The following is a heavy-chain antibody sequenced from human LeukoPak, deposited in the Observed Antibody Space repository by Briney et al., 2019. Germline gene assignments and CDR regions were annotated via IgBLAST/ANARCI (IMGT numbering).Heavy chain of an antibody. CDR3: ARVPTVTGGFDY. CDR2: INSDGSDT. Sequence: GGSLRLSCAASGFTFSSYWMHWVRQAPGKGLVWVSRINSDGSDTSYADSVKGRFTISRDNAKNTLYLQMNSLRAEDTSVYYCARVPTVTGGFDYWGKGTLVTVSS. D-gene: IGHD4-11*01. V-gene: IGHV3-74*01. CDR1: GFTFSSYW. J-gene: IGHJ4*02.